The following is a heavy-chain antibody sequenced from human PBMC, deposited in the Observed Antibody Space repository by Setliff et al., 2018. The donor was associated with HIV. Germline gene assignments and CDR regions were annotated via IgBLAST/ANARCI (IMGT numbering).Heavy chain of an antibody. J-gene: IGHJ4*02. CDR1: GGSFSGYY. V-gene: IGHV4-34*01. CDR2: INHSGST. CDR3: ARGIKLDY. D-gene: IGHD6-6*01. Sequence: PSETLSLTCAVYGGSFSGYYWSWIRQPPGKGLEWIGEINHSGSTNYNPSLKSRVTISVDTSKNQFSLKLSSVTAADTAVYYCARGIKLDYWGQGTPVTVSS.